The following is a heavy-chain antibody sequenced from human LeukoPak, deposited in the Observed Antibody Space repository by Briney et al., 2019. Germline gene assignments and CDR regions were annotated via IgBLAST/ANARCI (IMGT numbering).Heavy chain of an antibody. CDR3: ARSDHNSWNAFDI. V-gene: IGHV1-8*03. J-gene: IGHJ3*02. Sequence: ASVKVSCKASGYTFGSDVINWVRQAAGQRIEWMGWINANYSNLGYAQKFQGRVTITRNTPISTAYMELSSLTSEDTAVYYCARSDHNSWNAFDIWGQGTMVTVSS. CDR2: INANYSNL. CDR1: GYTFGSDV. D-gene: IGHD1-26*01.